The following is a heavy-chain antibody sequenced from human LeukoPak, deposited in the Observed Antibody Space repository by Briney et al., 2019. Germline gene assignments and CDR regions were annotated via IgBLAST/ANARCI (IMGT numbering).Heavy chain of an antibody. D-gene: IGHD1-26*01. Sequence: SETLSLTCTVSGGSISSSSYYWGWIRQSPGKGLEWIGSIYYSGNTYYNPSLKSRVTISEDTSKNQFSLKLSSVTTADTAVYYCARERTLIVGARYWFDPWGQGTLVTVSS. CDR1: GGSISSSSYY. J-gene: IGHJ5*02. V-gene: IGHV4-39*07. CDR2: IYYSGNT. CDR3: ARERTLIVGARYWFDP.